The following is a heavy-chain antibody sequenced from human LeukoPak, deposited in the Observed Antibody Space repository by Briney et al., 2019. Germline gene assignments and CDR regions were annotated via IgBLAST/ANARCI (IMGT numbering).Heavy chain of an antibody. J-gene: IGHJ3*02. CDR3: VGGYEVDAFDI. V-gene: IGHV4-31*03. CDR2: IYYSGST. D-gene: IGHD3-22*01. Sequence: PSETLSLTCTVSGGSISSGGYYWSWIRQHPGKGLEWIGYIYYSGSTYYNPSLKSRVTISVDTSKNQFSLKLSSVTAADTAVYYCVGGYEVDAFDIWGQGTMVTVSS. CDR1: GGSISSGGYY.